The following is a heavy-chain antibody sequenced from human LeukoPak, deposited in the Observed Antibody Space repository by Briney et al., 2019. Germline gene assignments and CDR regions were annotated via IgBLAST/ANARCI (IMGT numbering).Heavy chain of an antibody. D-gene: IGHD3-10*01. CDR2: ISGSSTYI. CDR1: GFTSSSYS. CDR3: ARDLLGSSLDAFDI. J-gene: IGHJ3*02. Sequence: PGGSLRLSCAASGFTSSSYSMNWVRQAPGKGLEWVSSISGSSTYIYYADSVKGRFTISRDNAKNSLYLQMNSLRAEDTAVYYCARDLLGSSLDAFDIWGQGTMVTVSS. V-gene: IGHV3-21*01.